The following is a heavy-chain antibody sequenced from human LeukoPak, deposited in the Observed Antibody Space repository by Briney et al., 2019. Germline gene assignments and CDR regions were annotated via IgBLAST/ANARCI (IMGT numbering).Heavy chain of an antibody. CDR3: ARVFTYYDFWSGYPPTYGMDV. D-gene: IGHD3-3*01. J-gene: IGHJ6*02. CDR1: GFTFSSYA. CDR2: IYSGGST. Sequence: GGSLRLSCAASGFTFSSYAMSWVRQAPGKGLEWVSVIYSGGSTYYADSVKGRFTISRDNSKNTLNLQMNSLRAEDTAVYYCARVFTYYDFWSGYPPTYGMDVWGQGTTVTVSS. V-gene: IGHV3-66*01.